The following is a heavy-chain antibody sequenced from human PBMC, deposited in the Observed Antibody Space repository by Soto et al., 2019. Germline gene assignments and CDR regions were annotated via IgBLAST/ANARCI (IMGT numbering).Heavy chain of an antibody. Sequence: ASVKVSCKASGYTFTSYGISWVRQAPGQGLEWMGGIIPIFGTANYAQKFQGRVTITADESTSTAYMELSSLRSEDTAVYYCAASYSYGYTFDYWGQGTLVTVSS. D-gene: IGHD5-18*01. CDR3: AASYSYGYTFDY. V-gene: IGHV1-69*13. J-gene: IGHJ4*02. CDR1: GYTFTSYG. CDR2: IIPIFGTA.